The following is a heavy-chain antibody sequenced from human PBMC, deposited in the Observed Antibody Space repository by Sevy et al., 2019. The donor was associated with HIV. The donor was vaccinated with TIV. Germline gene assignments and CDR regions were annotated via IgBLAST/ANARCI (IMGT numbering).Heavy chain of an antibody. J-gene: IGHJ6*02. D-gene: IGHD6-13*01. CDR2: ISGSGDST. CDR1: GFSFSNYA. Sequence: GGSLRLSCAVSGFSFSNYAMNWVRQAPGKGLEWVSGISGSGDSTYYADSVKGRFTISRDTSKNTLYLQMNSLKAEEKAVYYCARPQRRVIWGSSWSKPWRSSWSKPSPSHYDGMYLWGQGTTVTVSS. V-gene: IGHV3-23*01. CDR3: ARPQRRVIWGSSWSKPWRSSWSKPSPSHYDGMYL.